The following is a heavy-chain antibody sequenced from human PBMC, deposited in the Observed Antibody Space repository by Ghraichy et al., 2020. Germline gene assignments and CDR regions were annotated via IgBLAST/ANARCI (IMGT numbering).Heavy chain of an antibody. J-gene: IGHJ5*02. CDR1: GYTFSSYG. CDR2: ISAYNGKT. D-gene: IGHD2-15*01. Sequence: ASVKVSCKASGYTFSSYGISWVRQAPGQGLEGMGWISAYNGKTNYAQKIQGRVTMTTDTSTYTAYMELRSLRSDDTAVYYCARDRGGWEAIGVVVAASKHVYWFDPWGQGTLVTVSS. CDR3: ARDRGGWEAIGVVVAASKHVYWFDP. V-gene: IGHV1-18*01.